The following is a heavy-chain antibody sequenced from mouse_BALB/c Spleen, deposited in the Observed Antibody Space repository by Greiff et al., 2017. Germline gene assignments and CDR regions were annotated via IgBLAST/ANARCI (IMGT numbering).Heavy chain of an antibody. J-gene: IGHJ2*01. CDR1: GFTFSSYT. V-gene: IGHV5-12-2*01. D-gene: IGHD2-1*01. CDR3: ARQPYGNYDLDY. CDR2: ISNGGGST. Sequence: EVKVEESGGGLVQPGGSLKLSCAASGFTFSSYTMSWVRQTPEKRLEWIAYISNGGGSTYYPDTVKGRFTISRDNAKNTLYLQMSSLKSEDTAMYYCARQPYGNYDLDYWGQGTTLTVSS.